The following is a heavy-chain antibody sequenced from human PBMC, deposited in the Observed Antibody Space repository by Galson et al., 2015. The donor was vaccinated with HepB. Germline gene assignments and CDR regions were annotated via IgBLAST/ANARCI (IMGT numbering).Heavy chain of an antibody. J-gene: IGHJ4*02. V-gene: IGHV1-18*01. D-gene: IGHD6-13*01. CDR1: GYIFTSYG. CDR3: ARTRGIAATAPFDY. CDR2: ISGYNGNI. Sequence: QSGAEVKKPGESLKTSCKASGYIFTSYGITWVRQAPGQGLEWMGWISGYNGNINYAQKFQGRVTMTTDTSTSTAYMDLRSLRSDDTAVYYCARTRGIAATAPFDYWGQGTLVTVSS.